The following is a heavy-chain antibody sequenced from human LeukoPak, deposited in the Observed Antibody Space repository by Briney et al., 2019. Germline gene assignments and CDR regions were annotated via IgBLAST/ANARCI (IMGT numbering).Heavy chain of an antibody. Sequence: GSLSLSCAASGFTFSDYYMTWLRQAPGKGLEWVSYISSSGSTTHYADSVKGRFTISRDNAKNSLYVQMNNLRAEDTAVYYCARVPRSGGSIDYWGQGTLVTVSS. CDR3: ARVPRSGGSIDY. CDR2: ISSSGSTT. V-gene: IGHV3-11*01. CDR1: GFTFSDYY. D-gene: IGHD6-19*01. J-gene: IGHJ4*02.